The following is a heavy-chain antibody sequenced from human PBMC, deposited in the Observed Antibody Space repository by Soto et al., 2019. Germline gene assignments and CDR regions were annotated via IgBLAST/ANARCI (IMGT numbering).Heavy chain of an antibody. CDR3: ARGEDAFFYYGMDV. CDR2: IYDTGISGYTPST. V-gene: IGHV4-59*01. Sequence: SETLSLTCTGSGGSITSSYWSWIRRPPGKGLEWIAYIYDTGISGYTPSTSYNPSLKSRVTMSVDTSKSQFSLKLTSVTAADTAVYYCARGEDAFFYYGMDVWGQGTTVTVSS. J-gene: IGHJ6*02. CDR1: GGSITSSY.